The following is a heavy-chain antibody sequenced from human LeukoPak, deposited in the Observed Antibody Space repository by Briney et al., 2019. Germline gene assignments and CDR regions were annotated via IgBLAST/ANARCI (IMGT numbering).Heavy chain of an antibody. D-gene: IGHD3-22*01. CDR1: GFTFSSYG. CDR2: IWYDGSNK. Sequence: GRSLRLSCAASGFTFSSYGMHWVRQAPGKGLEWVAVIWYDGSNKYYADSVKGRFTISRDNSKNTLYLQMNSLRAEDTAVYYCARGRRGGYYVFDYWGQGTLVTVSS. J-gene: IGHJ4*02. V-gene: IGHV3-33*01. CDR3: ARGRRGGYYVFDY.